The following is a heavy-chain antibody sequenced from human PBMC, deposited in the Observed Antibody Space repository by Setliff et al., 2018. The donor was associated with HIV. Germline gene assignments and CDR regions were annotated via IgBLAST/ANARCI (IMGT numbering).Heavy chain of an antibody. D-gene: IGHD1-20*01. CDR2: IRYDAATK. V-gene: IGHV3-30*02. CDR1: GFSFSNYG. CDR3: AKISGTFRYIDC. Sequence: GGSLRLSCAASGFSFSNYGMHWVRQAPGKGLEWVAFIRYDAATKYYADSVEGRFTISRDNSKNTLYLQMSSLRAEDTAMYYCAKISGTFRYIDCWGQGTLVTVSS. J-gene: IGHJ4*02.